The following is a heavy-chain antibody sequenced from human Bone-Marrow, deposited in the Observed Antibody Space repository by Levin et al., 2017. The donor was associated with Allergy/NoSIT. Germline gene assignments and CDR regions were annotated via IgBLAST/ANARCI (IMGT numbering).Heavy chain of an antibody. CDR1: GFTLSDYW. J-gene: IGHJ4*02. D-gene: IGHD6-13*01. CDR2: VDNDGMGT. Sequence: PGGSLRLSCTASGFTLSDYWMHWVRQAPGKGLEWVSRVDNDGMGTTYAESVKGRFTISRDNAKNMLYLQMNSLSVEDTAVYYCARESYSWTWYGADYWGQGTLVTVSS. V-gene: IGHV3-74*03. CDR3: ARESYSWTWYGADY.